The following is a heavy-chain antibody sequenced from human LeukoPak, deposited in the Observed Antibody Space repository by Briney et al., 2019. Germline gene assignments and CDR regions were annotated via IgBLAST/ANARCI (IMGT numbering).Heavy chain of an antibody. V-gene: IGHV4-59*01. CDR1: GGSINNNY. CDR2: VYSNGNT. Sequence: PSETLSLTCTVSGGSINNNYWSWIRQPPGKGLEWIGYVYSNGNTNYNPSLKGRVIMSIETSKNQFSLKVPSVTAADTAVYYCASGTFDGPLYGTYWYFHVWGRGALVTVSS. CDR3: ASGTFDGPLYGTYWYFHV. J-gene: IGHJ2*01. D-gene: IGHD1-14*01.